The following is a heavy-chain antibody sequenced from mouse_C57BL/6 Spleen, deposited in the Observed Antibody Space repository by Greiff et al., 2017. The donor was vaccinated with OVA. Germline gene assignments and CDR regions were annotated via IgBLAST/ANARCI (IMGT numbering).Heavy chain of an antibody. CDR3: ARNYGSQSMDY. CDR1: GFNIKNTY. D-gene: IGHD1-1*01. V-gene: IGHV14-3*01. J-gene: IGHJ4*01. CDR2: IDPANGNT. Sequence: EVQGVESVAELVRPGASVKLSCTASGFNIKNTYMHWVKQRPEQGLEWIGRIDPANGNTKYAPKFQGKATITADTSSNTAYLRLSSLTSEDTAIYYCARNYGSQSMDYWGQGTSVTVSS.